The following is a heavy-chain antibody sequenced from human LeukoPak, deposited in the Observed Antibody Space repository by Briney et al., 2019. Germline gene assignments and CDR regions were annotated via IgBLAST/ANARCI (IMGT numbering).Heavy chain of an antibody. J-gene: IGHJ4*02. CDR3: ASAYYDSSGHYYFDY. D-gene: IGHD3-22*01. Sequence: SETLSLTCTVSGGSISSSSYYWSWIRQPPGKGLEWIGYIYYSGSTNYNPSLKSRVTISVDTSKNQFSLKLSSVTAADTAVYYCASAYYDSSGHYYFDYWGQGTLVTVSS. CDR2: IYYSGST. V-gene: IGHV4-61*01. CDR1: GGSISSSSYY.